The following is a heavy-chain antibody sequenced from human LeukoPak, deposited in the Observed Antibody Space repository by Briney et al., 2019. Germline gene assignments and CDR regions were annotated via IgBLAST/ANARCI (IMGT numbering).Heavy chain of an antibody. J-gene: IGHJ5*02. CDR3: ARLAVVVGATPA. Sequence: SETLSLTCTVSGGSISSSSYYWGWIRQPPGKGLEWIGSTYYSGSTYYNPSLKSRVTISVDTSKNQFSLKLSSVTAADTAVYYCARLAVVVGATPAWGQGTLVTVSS. CDR1: GGSISSSSYY. V-gene: IGHV4-39*01. D-gene: IGHD1-26*01. CDR2: TYYSGST.